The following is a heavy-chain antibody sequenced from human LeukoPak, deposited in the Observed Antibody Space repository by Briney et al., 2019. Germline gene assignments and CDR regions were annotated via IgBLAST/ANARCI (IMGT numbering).Heavy chain of an antibody. D-gene: IGHD3-16*02. V-gene: IGHV1-2*02. J-gene: IGHJ4*02. CDR1: GYTFSGYY. Sequence: ASVKVSCKASGYTFSGYYMHWVRQAPGQGLEWMGWINPNSGGTNYAQKFQGRVTMTRDTSISTAYMELRSLRSDDTAVYYCARENYDYVWGSYRRLDYWGQGTLVTVSS. CDR2: INPNSGGT. CDR3: ARENYDYVWGSYRRLDY.